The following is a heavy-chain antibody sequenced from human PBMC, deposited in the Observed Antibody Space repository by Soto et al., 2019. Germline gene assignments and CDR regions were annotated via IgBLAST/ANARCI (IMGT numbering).Heavy chain of an antibody. CDR1: AFTFSSYA. J-gene: IGHJ4*02. Sequence: GGSLRLSCAASAFTFSSYAMGWVRQAPGKGLEWVSVIDYSGGTTYYADSVKGRFTISRYNSRSTLYLQMNSLRPEDPAVYYCAKDATRTSGWYYFDYWGQGALVTVSS. D-gene: IGHD6-19*01. CDR2: IDYSGGTT. V-gene: IGHV3-23*01. CDR3: AKDATRTSGWYYFDY.